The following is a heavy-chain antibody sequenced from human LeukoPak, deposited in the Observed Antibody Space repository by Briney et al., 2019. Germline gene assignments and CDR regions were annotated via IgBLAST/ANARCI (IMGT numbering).Heavy chain of an antibody. Sequence: GGSLRLSCAASGFTFSSYSMNWVRQAPGKGLEWVSSISSSSSYIYYADSVKGRFTISRDNAKNSLYLQMNSLRAEDTAVCYCARGVTYYYDSSGYWGQGTLVTVSS. J-gene: IGHJ4*02. D-gene: IGHD3-22*01. CDR2: ISSSSSYI. V-gene: IGHV3-21*01. CDR1: GFTFSSYS. CDR3: ARGVTYYYDSSGY.